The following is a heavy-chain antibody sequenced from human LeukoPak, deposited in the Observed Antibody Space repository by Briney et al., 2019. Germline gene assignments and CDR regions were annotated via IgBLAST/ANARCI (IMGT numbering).Heavy chain of an antibody. CDR1: GFTFDDYA. Sequence: PGGSLRLSCAASGFTFDDYAMHWVRQAPGKGLEWVSGISWNSGSIGYADSVKGRFTISRDNAKNSLYLQMNSLRAGDTGVYYCARDIRYSYYYYMDVWGKGTTVTVSS. CDR2: ISWNSGSI. CDR3: ARDIRYSYYYYMDV. J-gene: IGHJ6*03. V-gene: IGHV3-9*01.